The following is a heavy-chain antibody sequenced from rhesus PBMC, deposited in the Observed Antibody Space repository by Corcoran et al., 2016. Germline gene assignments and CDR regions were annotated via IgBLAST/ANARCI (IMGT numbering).Heavy chain of an antibody. CDR3: ARDSEYTFFDY. CDR2: ISPGNGNT. D-gene: IGHD6-25*01. V-gene: IGHV1-200*01. J-gene: IGHJ4*01. Sequence: QVQLVQSGAEVKKPGASVKLSCKTSGYTFTGYSINWVRQAPGKGLEWMGWISPGNGNTGYAQKFQGRLTLTRDTSTTTVYMELGSLRSEDTAVYYCARDSEYTFFDYWGQGVLVTVSS. CDR1: GYTFTGYS.